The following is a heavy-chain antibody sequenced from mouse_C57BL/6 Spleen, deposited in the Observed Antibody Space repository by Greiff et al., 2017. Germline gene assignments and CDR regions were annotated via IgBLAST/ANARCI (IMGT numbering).Heavy chain of an antibody. CDR1: GYSITSGYY. J-gene: IGHJ2*01. D-gene: IGHD1-1*02. Sequence: EVQLVESGPGLVKPSQSLSLTCSVTGYSITSGYYWNWIRQFPGNKLEWMGYISKDGSNNYNPSLTNRNTITRDTSKNPFFLKLNSVTTEDTSTYYCARADYGFDYWGQGTTLTVSS. CDR3: ARADYGFDY. CDR2: ISKDGSN. V-gene: IGHV3-6*01.